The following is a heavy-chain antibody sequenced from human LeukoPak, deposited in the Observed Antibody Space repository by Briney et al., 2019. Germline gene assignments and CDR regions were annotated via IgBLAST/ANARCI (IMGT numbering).Heavy chain of an antibody. V-gene: IGHV3-23*01. CDR2: IFPSGGEI. J-gene: IGHJ4*02. Sequence: PGGSLRLSCAASGFTFSTFAMIWVRQPPGKGLEWVSSIFPSGGEIHYADSVRGRFTISRDNSKSTLSLQMNSLRAEDTAIYYCAKDWAGSSNWYYFDYWGQGTLVTVSS. D-gene: IGHD6-13*01. CDR3: AKDWAGSSNWYYFDY. CDR1: GFTFSTFA.